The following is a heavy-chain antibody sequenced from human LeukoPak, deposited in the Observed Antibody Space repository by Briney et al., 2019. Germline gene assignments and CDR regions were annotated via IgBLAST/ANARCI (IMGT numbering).Heavy chain of an antibody. CDR2: IKQDGSEK. CDR3: ARALIQLYAFLDY. Sequence: GGSLRLSCAASGFTYSRHRMSCVRPAPGKGLEGVANIKQDGSEKYYVDSVKGRFTISRDNAKNSLYLQMNSLRAEDTAVYYCARALIQLYAFLDYWGQGTLVTVSS. CDR1: GFTYSRHR. J-gene: IGHJ4*02. D-gene: IGHD5-18*01. V-gene: IGHV3-7*01.